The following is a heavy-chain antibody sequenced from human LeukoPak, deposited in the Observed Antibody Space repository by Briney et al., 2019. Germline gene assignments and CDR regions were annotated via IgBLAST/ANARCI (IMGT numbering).Heavy chain of an antibody. Sequence: SETLSLTCAVYGGSFSGYYWGWMRQPPGKGLEWIGSIYHSGRTHYNPSLKSRVIISVDPSKNYFSLKLSSVTAADTAMYYCARDETYSDVWSGSAGGGKGNYLDYWGQGILVTVSS. J-gene: IGHJ4*02. CDR2: IYHSGRT. V-gene: IGHV4-34*01. D-gene: IGHD3-3*01. CDR1: GGSFSGYY. CDR3: ARDETYSDVWSGSAGGGKGNYLDY.